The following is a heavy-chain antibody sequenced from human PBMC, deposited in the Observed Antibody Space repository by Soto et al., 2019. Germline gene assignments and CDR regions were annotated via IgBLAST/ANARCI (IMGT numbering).Heavy chain of an antibody. CDR2: IYYSGST. V-gene: IGHV4-39*01. J-gene: IGHJ4*02. D-gene: IGHD3-22*01. CDR1: GGSISSSSYY. CDR3: ARHGIYYDSSGFRY. Sequence: PSETLSLTCTVSGGSISSSSYYWGWIRRPPGKGLEWIGSIYYSGSTYYNPSLKSRVTISVDTSKNQFSLKLSSVTAADTAVYYCARHGIYYDSSGFRYWGQGTLVTVSS.